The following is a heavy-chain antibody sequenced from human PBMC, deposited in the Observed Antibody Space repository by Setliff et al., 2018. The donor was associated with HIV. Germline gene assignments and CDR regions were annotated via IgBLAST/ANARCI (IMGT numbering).Heavy chain of an antibody. Sequence: SETLSLTCTISGVYISNYHWGWIRQPPGRGLEWIGSIHTTGSPKNNPSLQSRVSISIDMARSLFSLELSSVTAADTAVYYCARLLEGPDYSSDFRYFDWFPDVWGQGTLVTVSS. CDR2: IHTTGSP. J-gene: IGHJ4*02. D-gene: IGHD3-9*01. V-gene: IGHV4-4*08. CDR3: ARLLEGPDYSSDFRYFDWFPDV. CDR1: GVYISNYH.